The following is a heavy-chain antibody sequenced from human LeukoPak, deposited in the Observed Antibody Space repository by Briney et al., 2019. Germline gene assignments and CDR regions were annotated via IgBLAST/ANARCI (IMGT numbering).Heavy chain of an antibody. Sequence: GGSLRLSCAASGFTFSTYAMNWVRQAPGKGLEWVSAISGSGVSTFYADSVKGRFTISRDNSKNTLFLQMNSLRAEDTAVYYCASYIPIVVVTAIRQSAFDIWGQGTMVTVSS. V-gene: IGHV3-23*01. D-gene: IGHD2-21*02. J-gene: IGHJ3*02. CDR1: GFTFSTYA. CDR3: ASYIPIVVVTAIRQSAFDI. CDR2: ISGSGVST.